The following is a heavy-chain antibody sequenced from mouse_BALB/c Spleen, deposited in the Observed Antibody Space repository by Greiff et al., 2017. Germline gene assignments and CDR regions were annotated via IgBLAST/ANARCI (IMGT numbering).Heavy chain of an antibody. CDR2: IYPGNSDT. Sequence: EVQLQQSGTVLARPGASVKMSCKASGYSFTSYWMHWVKQRPGQGLEWIGAIYPGNSDTSYNQKFKGKAKLTAVTSASTAYMELSSLTNEDSAVYYCTRSPLIYYGNYDAMDYWGQGTSVTVSA. CDR1: GYSFTSYW. D-gene: IGHD2-1*01. CDR3: TRSPLIYYGNYDAMDY. V-gene: IGHV1-5*01. J-gene: IGHJ4*01.